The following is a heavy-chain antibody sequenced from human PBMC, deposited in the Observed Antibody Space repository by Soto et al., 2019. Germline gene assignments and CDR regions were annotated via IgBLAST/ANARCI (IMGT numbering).Heavy chain of an antibody. CDR3: ARGWFGPDV. CDR2: IDKVGTDS. Sequence: EVQLVESGGCLVQPGGSLRLSCAASEFTFSGRSVHWVRQARGKGMVWVSGIDKVGTDSTYADYVKGRFISSRDKAKNTVYIQPNPLRVQETAVYYCARGWFGPDVWGKGTRVTVSS. D-gene: IGHD3-10*01. CDR1: EFTFSGRS. V-gene: IGHV3-74*01. J-gene: IGHJ6*03.